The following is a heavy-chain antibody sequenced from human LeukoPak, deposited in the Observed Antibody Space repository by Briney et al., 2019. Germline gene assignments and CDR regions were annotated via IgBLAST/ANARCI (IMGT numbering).Heavy chain of an antibody. V-gene: IGHV3-74*01. Sequence: PGGSLRLSCAASGFTFSSYWMRWVRQAPGKGLVWVSRINSDGSSTSYADSVKGRFTISRDNAKNTLYLQTNSLRAEDTAVYYCARGGRYSGYDYNWFDPWGQGTLVTVSS. CDR1: GFTFSSYW. CDR2: INSDGSST. CDR3: ARGGRYSGYDYNWFDP. J-gene: IGHJ5*02. D-gene: IGHD5-12*01.